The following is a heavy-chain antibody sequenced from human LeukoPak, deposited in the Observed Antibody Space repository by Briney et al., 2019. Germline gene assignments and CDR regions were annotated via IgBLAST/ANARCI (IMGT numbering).Heavy chain of an antibody. J-gene: IGHJ4*02. CDR1: GGSISSSSYY. CDR2: IYYSGST. V-gene: IGHV4-39*01. D-gene: IGHD5-12*01. Sequence: SETLSLTCTVSGGSISSSSYYWGWIRQPPGKGLEWIGSIYYSGSTYYNPSLKGRVTISVDTSKNQFSLKLSSVTAADTAVYYCARLGYSGYDPGIDYWGQGTLVTVSS. CDR3: ARLGYSGYDPGIDY.